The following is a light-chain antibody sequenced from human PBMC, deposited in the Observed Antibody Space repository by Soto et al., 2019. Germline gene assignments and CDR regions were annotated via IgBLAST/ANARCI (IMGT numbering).Light chain of an antibody. Sequence: QSVLTQPPSASGPPGQSVAISCTGTSSDVGGDDYVSWYQQYPGKAPKLMIYDVSKRPSEVPDRFSGSKSGNTASLTVSGLQAEDEADYYCSSYAGTHIVFGTGTKVTVL. CDR3: SSYAGTHIV. CDR1: SSDVGGDDY. CDR2: DVS. J-gene: IGLJ1*01. V-gene: IGLV2-8*01.